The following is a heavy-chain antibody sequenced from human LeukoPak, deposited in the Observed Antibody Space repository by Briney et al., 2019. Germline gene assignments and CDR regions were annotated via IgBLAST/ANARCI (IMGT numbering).Heavy chain of an antibody. V-gene: IGHV1-2*02. CDR2: INPNSGGT. CDR1: GYTFTGYY. Sequence: GASVKVSCKASGYTFTGYYMHWVRQAPGQGLEWMGWINPNSGGTNYAQKFQGRVTMTRDTSISTAYMELSRLRSDDTAVYYCARSYVGATRGYWFDPWGQGTLVTVSS. D-gene: IGHD1-26*01. CDR3: ARSYVGATRGYWFDP. J-gene: IGHJ5*02.